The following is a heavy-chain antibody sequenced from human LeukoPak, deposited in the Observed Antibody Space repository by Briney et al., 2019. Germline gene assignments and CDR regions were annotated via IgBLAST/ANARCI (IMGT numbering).Heavy chain of an antibody. CDR2: IRYDGSNK. V-gene: IGHV3-30*02. CDR1: GFTFSSYG. J-gene: IGHJ4*02. CDR3: AKDAYYYGSGKRSWAFDY. Sequence: PGGSLRLSCAASGFTFSSYGMHWVRQAPGKGLEWVAFIRYDGSNKYYADSVKGRFTISRDNSKNTLYLQMNSLRAEDTAVYYCAKDAYYYGSGKRSWAFDYWGQGTLVTVSS. D-gene: IGHD3-10*01.